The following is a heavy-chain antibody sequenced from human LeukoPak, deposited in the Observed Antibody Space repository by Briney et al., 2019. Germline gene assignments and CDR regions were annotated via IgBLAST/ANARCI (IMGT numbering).Heavy chain of an antibody. J-gene: IGHJ4*02. CDR2: ISSSGSTI. CDR1: GFTFSSYE. V-gene: IGHV3-48*03. D-gene: IGHD1-1*01. CDR3: ARYVPVKTGTTMASFDS. Sequence: GGSLRLSCAASGFTFSSYEMNWVRQAPGKGLEWVSYISSSGSTIYYVDSVKGRFTISRDNAKNSLYLQMNSLRAEDTAVYYCARYVPVKTGTTMASFDSWGQGTLVTVSS.